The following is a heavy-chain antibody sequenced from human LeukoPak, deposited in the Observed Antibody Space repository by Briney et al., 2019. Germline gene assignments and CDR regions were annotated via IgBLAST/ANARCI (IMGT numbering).Heavy chain of an antibody. D-gene: IGHD5-24*01. CDR2: IYYSRST. V-gene: IGHV4-30-4*01. CDR1: GASISSGGYY. Sequence: SETLSLTCTVSGASISSGGYYWNWLRQPPGKGLEWIGYIYYSRSTSYSPSLKSRLTISVDTSKNQFSLKLSSVTAADTAVYYCARDGYNSGYFDYWGQGTLVTVSS. CDR3: ARDGYNSGYFDY. J-gene: IGHJ4*02.